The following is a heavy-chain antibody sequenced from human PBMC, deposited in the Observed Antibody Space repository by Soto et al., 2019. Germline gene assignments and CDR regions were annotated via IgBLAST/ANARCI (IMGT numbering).Heavy chain of an antibody. D-gene: IGHD3-10*01. CDR3: ATTTYYYGSGSYYRTSYNWFDP. CDR1: GGSISSSSYY. J-gene: IGHJ5*02. Sequence: SETLSLTCTVSGGSISSSSYYWGWIRQPPGKGLEWIGSIYYSGSTYYNPSLKSRVTISVDTSKNQFSLKLSSVTAADTAVYYCATTTYYYGSGSYYRTSYNWFDPWGQGTLVT. CDR2: IYYSGST. V-gene: IGHV4-39*01.